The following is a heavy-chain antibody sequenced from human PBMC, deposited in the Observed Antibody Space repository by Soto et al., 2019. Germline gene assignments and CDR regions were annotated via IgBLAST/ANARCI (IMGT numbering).Heavy chain of an antibody. J-gene: IGHJ4*02. CDR2: IWYDGSNK. Sequence: QVQLVESGGGVVQPGRSLRLSCAASGFTFSSYGMHWVRQAPGKGLEWVAVIWYDGSNKYYADSVKGRFTISRDNSKNTLYLQMNSLRAEDTAVYYCARAPHHDYGPIWGQGTLVTVSS. D-gene: IGHD4-17*01. V-gene: IGHV3-33*01. CDR1: GFTFSSYG. CDR3: ARAPHHDYGPI.